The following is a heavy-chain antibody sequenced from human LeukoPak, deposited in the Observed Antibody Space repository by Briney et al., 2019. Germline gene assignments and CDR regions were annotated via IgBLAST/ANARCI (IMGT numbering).Heavy chain of an antibody. CDR3: AKSDYFDS. CDR2: ILPSGGEI. V-gene: IGHV3-23*01. CDR1: GFTFSTFA. Sequence: GGSLRLSCAASGFTFSTFAMIWVRQPPGKGLEWVSSILPSGGEIHYADSVRGRFTISRDNSKSTLSLQMNSLRAEDTAVYYCAKSDYFDSWGQGTLVTVSS. J-gene: IGHJ4*02.